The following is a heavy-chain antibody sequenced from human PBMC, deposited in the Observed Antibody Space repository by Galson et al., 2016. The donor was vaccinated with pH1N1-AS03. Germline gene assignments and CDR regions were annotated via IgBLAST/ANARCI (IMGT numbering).Heavy chain of an antibody. V-gene: IGHV3-48*02. CDR1: GFTSNHYS. CDR3: ARTSGAYFGSAFDI. J-gene: IGHJ3*02. CDR2: ISSESTTI. Sequence: SLRLSCAASGFTSNHYSMNWVRQAPGKGLEWVSYISSESTTIYYADSAKGRFTISRDNAKNSLYLQMNSLTDEDTAIYYCARTSGAYFGSAFDIWGQGTMVTVSS. D-gene: IGHD1-26*01.